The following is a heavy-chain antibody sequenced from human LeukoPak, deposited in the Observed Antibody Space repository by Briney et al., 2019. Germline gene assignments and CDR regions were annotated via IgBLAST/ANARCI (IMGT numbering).Heavy chain of an antibody. CDR2: INPNSGGT. D-gene: IGHD3-22*01. J-gene: IGHJ4*02. CDR1: GYTLTELS. Sequence: GASVKVSCKVSGYTLTELSMHWVRQAPGQGLEWMGWINPNSGGTNYAQKFQGRVTMTRDTSISTAYMELSRLRSDDTAVYYCATAVGITMIVEWGQGTLVTVSS. V-gene: IGHV1-2*02. CDR3: ATAVGITMIVE.